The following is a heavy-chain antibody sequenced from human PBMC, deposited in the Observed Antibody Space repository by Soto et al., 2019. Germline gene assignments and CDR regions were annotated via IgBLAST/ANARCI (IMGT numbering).Heavy chain of an antibody. D-gene: IGHD2-21*02. V-gene: IGHV3-23*01. Sequence: GGSLRLSCAASGFTFSSYAMSWVRQAPGKGLEWVSAISGSGGSTYYADSVKGRFTISRDNSKNTLYLQMNSLRAEDTAVYYCAKEPAEMACGDYAECYWYFDLWGRGTLVTVSS. CDR1: GFTFSSYA. CDR2: ISGSGGST. J-gene: IGHJ2*01. CDR3: AKEPAEMACGDYAECYWYFDL.